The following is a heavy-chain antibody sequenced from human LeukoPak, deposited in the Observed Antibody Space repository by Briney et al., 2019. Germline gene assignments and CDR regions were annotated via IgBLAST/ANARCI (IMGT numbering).Heavy chain of an antibody. Sequence: SGGSLRLSCAASGLTFSNAWVSWVRQAPGKGLEWVGRIKSKTDGGTTDYAAPVKGRFTISRDDSKNTLYLQMNSLKTEDTAVYYCTTTGSHYYDSTGYPPFSAYWGQGTLVTVSS. D-gene: IGHD3-22*01. J-gene: IGHJ4*02. V-gene: IGHV3-15*01. CDR3: TTTGSHYYDSTGYPPFSAY. CDR2: IKSKTDGGTT. CDR1: GLTFSNAW.